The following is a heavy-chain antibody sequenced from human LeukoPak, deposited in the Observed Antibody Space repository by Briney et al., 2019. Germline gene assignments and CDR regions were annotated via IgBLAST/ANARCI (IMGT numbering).Heavy chain of an antibody. CDR3: ARGPSSGWYFYYFDY. D-gene: IGHD6-19*01. CDR2: IDTDGSFT. Sequence: GGSLRLSCAASGFTFSSYWMHWVRQAPGKGLVWVSRIDTDGSFTSYADSVRGRFTISRDNAKNSLYLQMNSLRAEDTAVYYCARGPSSGWYFYYFDYWGQGTLVTVSS. J-gene: IGHJ4*02. V-gene: IGHV3-74*01. CDR1: GFTFSSYW.